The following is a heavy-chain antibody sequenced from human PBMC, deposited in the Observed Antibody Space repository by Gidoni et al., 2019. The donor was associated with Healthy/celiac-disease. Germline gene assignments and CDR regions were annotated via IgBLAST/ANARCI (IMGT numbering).Heavy chain of an antibody. CDR1: GFTFDVYA. Sequence: EVQLVASGGGWVQPGRSLRLSCAASGFTFDVYAMHWVRQAPGKGLEWVSGISWNSGSIGYADSVKGRFTISRDNAKNSLYLQMNSLRAEDTALYYCAKDIYDGSGWYAFDYWGQGTLVTVSS. D-gene: IGHD6-19*01. CDR3: AKDIYDGSGWYAFDY. CDR2: ISWNSGSI. J-gene: IGHJ4*02. V-gene: IGHV3-9*01.